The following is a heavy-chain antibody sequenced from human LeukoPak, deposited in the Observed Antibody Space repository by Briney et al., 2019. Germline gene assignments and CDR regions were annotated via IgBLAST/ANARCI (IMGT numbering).Heavy chain of an antibody. V-gene: IGHV3-33*01. CDR2: IWYDGSKK. Sequence: PGGSLRLSCAASGFTFSSWGMHWVRQAPGKGLEWVAVIWYDGSKKYHADSVKGRFTISRDDSKNTLYLQMNSLRAEDTAVYYCARDGGAGLDYWGQGTLVTVSS. D-gene: IGHD6-19*01. CDR3: ARDGGAGLDY. CDR1: GFTFSSWG. J-gene: IGHJ4*02.